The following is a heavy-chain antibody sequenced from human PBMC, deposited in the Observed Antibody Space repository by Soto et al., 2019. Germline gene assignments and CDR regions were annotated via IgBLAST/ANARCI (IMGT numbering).Heavy chain of an antibody. Sequence: GGSLRLSCAASGFTFDSPYSHGMSWVRQSPGKGPEWVSTISSNGANTHYAESVKGRFTISKDASRNTVHLHMNSLRAEDTATYFCVSWVSAHFDYWGHGAPVTVSS. J-gene: IGHJ4*01. CDR3: VSWVSAHFDY. V-gene: IGHV3-23*01. CDR2: ISSNGANT. CDR1: GFTFDSPYSHG. D-gene: IGHD2-8*01.